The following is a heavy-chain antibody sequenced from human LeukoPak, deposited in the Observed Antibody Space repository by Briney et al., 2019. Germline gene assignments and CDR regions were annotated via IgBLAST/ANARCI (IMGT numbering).Heavy chain of an antibody. CDR2: ISSGGRTI. CDR1: GFTFSDYY. Sequence: GGSLRLSCAASGFTFSDYYMSWIRQAPGKGLEWVSYISSGGRTIYYADSVKGRFTMSRDNAKNSLYLQMNSLRAEDTAVYYCARPVVAAATPDTFDIWGQGTMVTVSS. V-gene: IGHV3-11*04. CDR3: ARPVVAAATPDTFDI. J-gene: IGHJ3*02. D-gene: IGHD2-15*01.